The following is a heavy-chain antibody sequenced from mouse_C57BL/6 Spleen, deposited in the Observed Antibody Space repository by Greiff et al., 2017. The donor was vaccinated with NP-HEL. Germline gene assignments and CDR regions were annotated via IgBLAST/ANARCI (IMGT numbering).Heavy chain of an antibody. Sequence: QVQLQQSGPELVKPGASVKISCKASGYAFSSSWMNWVKQRPGKGLEWIGRIYPGDGDTNYNGKFKGKATLTADKSSSTAYMQLSSLTSEDSAVYFCARSWDYDGVFAYWGQGTLVTVSA. J-gene: IGHJ3*01. D-gene: IGHD2-4*01. CDR3: ARSWDYDGVFAY. CDR1: GYAFSSSW. V-gene: IGHV1-82*01. CDR2: IYPGDGDT.